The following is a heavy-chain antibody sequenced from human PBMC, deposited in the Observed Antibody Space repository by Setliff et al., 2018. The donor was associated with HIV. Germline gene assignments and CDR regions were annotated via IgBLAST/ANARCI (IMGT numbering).Heavy chain of an antibody. V-gene: IGHV4-59*01. D-gene: IGHD2-2*01. CDR2: IYYSGST. CDR1: GGSISSYY. Sequence: PSETLSLTCTVSGGSISSYYWSWIRRPPGKGLEWIGYIYYSGSTNYNPSLKSRVTISVDTSKNQFSLKLSSVTAADTAVYYCARGRRSTSSYYYYYYMDVWGKGTTVTVSS. J-gene: IGHJ6*03. CDR3: ARGRRSTSSYYYYYYMDV.